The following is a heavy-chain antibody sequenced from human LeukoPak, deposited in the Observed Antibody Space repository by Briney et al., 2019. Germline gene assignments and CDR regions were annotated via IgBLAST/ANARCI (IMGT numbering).Heavy chain of an antibody. CDR2: LYYSGNT. V-gene: IGHV4-39*01. J-gene: IGHJ4*02. D-gene: IGHD5-24*01. CDR1: GGSISSSSYY. CDR3: ARPGDGYNLGY. Sequence: SETMSLTCTVSGGSISSSSYYWGWIRQPPGKGLEWIGTLYYSGNTYYNPSLKSRVTISVDTSKNPFSLKLTSVTAADTAVYYCARPGDGYNLGYWGQGTLVTVSS.